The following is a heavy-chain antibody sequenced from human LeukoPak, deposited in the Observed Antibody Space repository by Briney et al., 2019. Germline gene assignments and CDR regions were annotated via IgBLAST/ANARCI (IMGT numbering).Heavy chain of an antibody. D-gene: IGHD1-26*01. CDR3: ARERRSGSYYYFDY. CDR1: GDSISNYY. CDR2: VFYSGST. J-gene: IGHJ4*02. V-gene: IGHV4-59*01. Sequence: SETLSLTCSVSGDSISNYYWSWIRQPAGKGLEWIGFVFYSGSTNYIPSLKSRVTISVDTTKNQISMKLSSVTTADTAVYYCARERRSGSYYYFDYWGQGTLVTVSS.